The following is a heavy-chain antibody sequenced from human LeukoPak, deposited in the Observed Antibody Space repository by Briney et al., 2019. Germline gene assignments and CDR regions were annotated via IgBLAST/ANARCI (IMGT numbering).Heavy chain of an antibody. CDR2: IYYSGST. CDR1: GGSISSYY. D-gene: IGHD6-13*01. CDR3: ARGQKSSPYSSSWTGHYYYYGMDV. V-gene: IGHV4-59*12. Sequence: SETLSLTCTVSGGSISSYYWSWIRQPPGKGLEWIGYIYYSGSTNYNPSLKSRVTISVDTSKNQFSLKLSSVTAADTAVYYCARGQKSSPYSSSWTGHYYYYGMDVWGQGTTVTVSS. J-gene: IGHJ6*02.